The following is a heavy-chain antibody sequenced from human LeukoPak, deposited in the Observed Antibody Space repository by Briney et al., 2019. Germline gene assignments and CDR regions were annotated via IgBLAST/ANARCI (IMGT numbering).Heavy chain of an antibody. CDR3: ARGEGGSSWYGGAFDI. CDR1: GFTFSTYG. J-gene: IGHJ3*02. Sequence: GGSLRLSCAASGFTFSTYGMNWVRQAPGKGLEWVANIKQDGSEKYYVDSVKGRFTISRDNAKNSLYLQMNSLRAEDTAVYYCARGEGGSSWYGGAFDIWGQGTMVTVSS. V-gene: IGHV3-7*01. CDR2: IKQDGSEK. D-gene: IGHD6-13*01.